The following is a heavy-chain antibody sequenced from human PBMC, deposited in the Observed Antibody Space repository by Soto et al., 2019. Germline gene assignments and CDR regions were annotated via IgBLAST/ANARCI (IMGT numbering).Heavy chain of an antibody. CDR3: VRDNGWTFDY. CDR2: VSSRSITT. Sequence: QVQLVESGGGSVKPGGSLRLSCAASGFTFSDYYMAWIRQAPGKGLEWVSYVSSRSITTNYADSVKGRFTISRDDARNPLYLQMNSLTAEETAVYYCVRDNGWTFDYWVQGTLVTVSS. V-gene: IGHV3-11*05. CDR1: GFTFSDYY. J-gene: IGHJ4*02. D-gene: IGHD2-8*01.